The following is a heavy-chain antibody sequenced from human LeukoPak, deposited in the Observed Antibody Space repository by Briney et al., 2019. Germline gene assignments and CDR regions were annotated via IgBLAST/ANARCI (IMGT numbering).Heavy chain of an antibody. CDR2: ISGSGGST. Sequence: GGSLRLSCAASGFTFSGYAMSWVRQAPGKGLEWVSAISGSGGSTYYADSVKGRFTISRDNSKNTLYLQMNSLRAEDTAVYFCAKDGAGGYCSSTSCYEFDYWGQGTLVTVSS. V-gene: IGHV3-23*01. CDR3: AKDGAGGYCSSTSCYEFDY. J-gene: IGHJ4*02. D-gene: IGHD2-2*01. CDR1: GFTFSGYA.